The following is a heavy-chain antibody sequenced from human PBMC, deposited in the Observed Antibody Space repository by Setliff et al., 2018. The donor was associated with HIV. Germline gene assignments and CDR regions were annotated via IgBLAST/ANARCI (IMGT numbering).Heavy chain of an antibody. CDR2: IYYSGST. V-gene: IGHV4-30-4*08. CDR1: GGSISSGDYY. Sequence: SETLSLTCTVSGGSISSGDYYWRWIRQHPGKGLEWIGYIYYSGSTYYNTTLKSRVTISGDTSTNQFSLKLSSATAADAAVYYCARAMVRGVIGYWGQGTLVTVSS. CDR3: ARAMVRGVIGY. J-gene: IGHJ4*02. D-gene: IGHD3-10*01.